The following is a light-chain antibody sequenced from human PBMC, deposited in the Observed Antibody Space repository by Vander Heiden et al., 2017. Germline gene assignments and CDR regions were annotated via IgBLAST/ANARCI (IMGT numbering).Light chain of an antibody. CDR3: QHYNNFPYT. CDR1: QSISIW. J-gene: IGKJ2*01. Sequence: DIQMTQSPSTLSASAGDRVTITCRASQSISIWLAWYQQKPWKAPNLLIYKASSLESGVPSRFSGSGSGTEFTLTISSLQPDDFATYYCQHYNNFPYTFGQGTKLEIK. V-gene: IGKV1-5*03. CDR2: KAS.